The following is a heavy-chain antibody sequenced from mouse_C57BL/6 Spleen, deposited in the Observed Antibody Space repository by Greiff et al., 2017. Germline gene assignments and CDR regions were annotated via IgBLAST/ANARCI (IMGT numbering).Heavy chain of an antibody. V-gene: IGHV1-69*01. D-gene: IGHD1-1*01. CDR2: IDPSDSYT. Sequence: QVQLQQPGAELVMPGASVKLSCKASGYTFTSYWMHWVKQRPGQGLEWIGEIDPSDSYTNYNQKFKGKSTLTVDKSSSTAYMPLSSLTSEDSAVYCCARRDYYGSDYAMDYWGQGTSVTVSS. J-gene: IGHJ4*01. CDR1: GYTFTSYW. CDR3: ARRDYYGSDYAMDY.